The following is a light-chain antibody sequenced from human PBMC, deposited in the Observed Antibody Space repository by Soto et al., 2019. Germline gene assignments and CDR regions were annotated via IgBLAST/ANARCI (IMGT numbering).Light chain of an antibody. J-gene: IGLJ1*01. Sequence: QSALTQPASVSGSPGQAITISCTGTSSDIGGYNYVSWYQQHPGKVPKLMIHDVSNRPSGVSNRFSGSKSGNTASLTISGLQAEDEADYYYNSYTSSNTYVFGTGTKVTVL. CDR2: DVS. CDR3: NSYTSSNTYV. CDR1: SSDIGGYNY. V-gene: IGLV2-14*01.